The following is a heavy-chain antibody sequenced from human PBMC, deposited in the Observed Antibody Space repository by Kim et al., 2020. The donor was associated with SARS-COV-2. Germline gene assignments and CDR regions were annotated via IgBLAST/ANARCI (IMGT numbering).Heavy chain of an antibody. CDR3: ARGKAAAGTISFIVFDY. D-gene: IGHD6-13*01. Sequence: SVKVSCKASGGTFSSYAISWVRQAPGQGLEWVGGIIPIFGTANYAQKFQGRVTITADESTSTAYMELSSLRSEDTAVYYCARGKAAAGTISFIVFDYWGQGTLVTISS. J-gene: IGHJ4*02. CDR2: IIPIFGTA. V-gene: IGHV1-69*13. CDR1: GGTFSSYA.